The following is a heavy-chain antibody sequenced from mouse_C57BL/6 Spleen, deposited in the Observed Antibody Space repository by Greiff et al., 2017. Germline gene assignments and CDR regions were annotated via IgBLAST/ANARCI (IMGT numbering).Heavy chain of an antibody. D-gene: IGHD1-1*01. CDR1: GYTFTGYW. Sequence: QVQLQQSGAELMKPGASVKLSCKATGYTFTGYWIEWVKQRPGHGLEWIGEILPGSGSTNYNEKFKGKATFTADTSSNTAYMQLSSLTTEDSAIYYCARGDYYGSSYGYYFDYWGQGTTLTVSS. CDR2: ILPGSGST. J-gene: IGHJ2*01. V-gene: IGHV1-9*01. CDR3: ARGDYYGSSYGYYFDY.